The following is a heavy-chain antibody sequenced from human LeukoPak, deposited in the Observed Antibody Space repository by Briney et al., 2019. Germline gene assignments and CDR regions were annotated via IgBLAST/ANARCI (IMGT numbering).Heavy chain of an antibody. CDR1: GYTLTELS. J-gene: IGHJ4*02. V-gene: IGHV1-24*01. CDR2: LDPEDGET. Sequence: ASVKVSCKVSGYTLTELSMHWVRQAPGKGLEWMGGLDPEDGETIYAQKFQGGVTMTEDTSTDTAYMELSRLRSDDTAVCYCARDQEDVVVVAATHGHYDYWGQGTLVTVSS. D-gene: IGHD2-15*01. CDR3: ARDQEDVVVVAATHGHYDY.